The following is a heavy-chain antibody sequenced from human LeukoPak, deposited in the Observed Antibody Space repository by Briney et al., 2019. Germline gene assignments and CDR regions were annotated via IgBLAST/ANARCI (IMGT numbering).Heavy chain of an antibody. D-gene: IGHD2-15*01. CDR1: GFTFDDYG. Sequence: PGGSLRLSCAASGFTFDDYGMSWVRQAPGKGLEWVSGINWNGGSTGYADSVKGRFTISRDNAKNSLYLQMNSLRAEDTALYYCARDFKSSERRVVMVTFDYWGQGTLVTVSS. CDR3: ARDFKSSERRVVMVTFDY. CDR2: INWNGGST. J-gene: IGHJ4*02. V-gene: IGHV3-20*04.